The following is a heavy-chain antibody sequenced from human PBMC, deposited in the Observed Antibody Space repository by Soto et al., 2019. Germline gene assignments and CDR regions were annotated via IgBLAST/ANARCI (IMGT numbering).Heavy chain of an antibody. Sequence: PSETLSLTCIVSGDSVSSGASYWSWIRQHPGKGLEWIGYIYHSGVTYYNPSLRSRVRITLDKSNNQSPLKLRSVPAGDTAVYYGTKSSYGDYSPSLFAFWGQGPLVTVS. V-gene: IGHV4-31*03. CDR1: GDSVSSGASY. D-gene: IGHD4-17*01. CDR2: IYHSGVT. J-gene: IGHJ4*02. CDR3: TKSSYGDYSPSLFAF.